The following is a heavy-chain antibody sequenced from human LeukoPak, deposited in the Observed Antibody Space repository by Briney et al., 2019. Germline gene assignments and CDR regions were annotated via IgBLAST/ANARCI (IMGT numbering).Heavy chain of an antibody. CDR3: ARETPGGGFDY. V-gene: IGHV3-30*04. D-gene: IGHD2-15*01. Sequence: GGSLILSCAASGFSFSSYSMHWGGQAPGEGREWGAVISYDGGNKYYSDSVMGGFTISRDNSKITLYLQMNSLIAADTAVYYCARETPGGGFDYWGQGTLVTVSS. J-gene: IGHJ4*02. CDR2: ISYDGGNK. CDR1: GFSFSSYS.